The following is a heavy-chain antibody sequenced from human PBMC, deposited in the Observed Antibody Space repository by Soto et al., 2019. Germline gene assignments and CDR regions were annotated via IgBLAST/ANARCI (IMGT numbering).Heavy chain of an antibody. CDR1: GFTFSSYG. V-gene: IGHV3-30*18. CDR3: AKEGGDSDYSNYEDYYYYMDV. J-gene: IGHJ6*03. CDR2: ISYDGSNK. Sequence: GGSLRLSCAASGFTFSSYGMHWVRQAPGKGLEWVAVISYDGSNKYYADSVKGRFTISRDNSKNTLYLQMNSLRAEDTAVYYCAKEGGDSDYSNYEDYYYYMDVWGKGTTVTVSS. D-gene: IGHD4-4*01.